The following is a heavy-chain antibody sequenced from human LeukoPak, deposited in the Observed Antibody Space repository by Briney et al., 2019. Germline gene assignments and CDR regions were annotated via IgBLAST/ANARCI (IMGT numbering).Heavy chain of an antibody. CDR1: GFTFDDYA. CDR3: AKGCSSTNCPPDY. J-gene: IGHJ4*02. V-gene: IGHV3-9*01. CDR2: ITWNSGSM. D-gene: IGHD2-2*01. Sequence: GGSLRLSCAASGFTFDDYAMHWVRQAPGKGLEWVSGITWNSGSMAYADSVKGRFTISRDNAKNSLYLRMNSLRAEDTAFYYCAKGCSSTNCPPDYWGQGTLVTVSS.